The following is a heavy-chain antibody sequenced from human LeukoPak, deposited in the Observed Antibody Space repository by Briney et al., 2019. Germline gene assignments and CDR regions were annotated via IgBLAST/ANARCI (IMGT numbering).Heavy chain of an antibody. Sequence: ASVKVSCKASGYTFTAYYMHWVRQAPGQGLEWMGWINPNSGGTNYAQKFQGRVTMTRDTSISTAYMELSGLISDDTAVYYCARDRERYRNYYYSMDVWGKGPTVTVSS. CDR2: INPNSGGT. D-gene: IGHD2-15*01. CDR3: ARDRERYRNYYYSMDV. CDR1: GYTFTAYY. V-gene: IGHV1-2*02. J-gene: IGHJ6*03.